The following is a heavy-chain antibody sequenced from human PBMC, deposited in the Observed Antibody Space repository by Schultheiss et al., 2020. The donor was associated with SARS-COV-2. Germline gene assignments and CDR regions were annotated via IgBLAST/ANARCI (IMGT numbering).Heavy chain of an antibody. V-gene: IGHV2-70*11. J-gene: IGHJ4*02. CDR3: ARPRGYCSSTSCRFDY. CDR1: GFSLSTSGVG. Sequence: SGPTLVKPTQTLTLTCTFSGFSLSTSGVGVGWIRQPPGKALEWLARIDWDDDKYYSTSLKTRLTISKDTSKNQVVLTMTNMDPVDTATYYCARPRGYCSSTSCRFDYWGQGTLVTVSS. CDR2: IDWDDDK. D-gene: IGHD2-2*01.